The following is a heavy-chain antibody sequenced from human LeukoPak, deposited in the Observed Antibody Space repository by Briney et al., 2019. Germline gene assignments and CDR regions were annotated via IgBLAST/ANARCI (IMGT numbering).Heavy chain of an antibody. D-gene: IGHD1-26*01. CDR3: ARDAGSSSDYMDV. Sequence: DSVKVSCKASGYTFTGYYMHWVRQAPGQGLEWMGWINPNSGGTNYAQRFQGRVTMTRDTSISTAYMELSRLRSDDTAVYYCARDAGSSSDYMDVWGKGTTVTVSS. V-gene: IGHV1-2*02. CDR1: GYTFTGYY. J-gene: IGHJ6*03. CDR2: INPNSGGT.